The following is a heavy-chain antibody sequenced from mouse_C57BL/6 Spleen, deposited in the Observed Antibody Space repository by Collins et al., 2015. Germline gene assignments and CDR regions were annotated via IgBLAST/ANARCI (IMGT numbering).Heavy chain of an antibody. V-gene: IGHV1-75*01. Sequence: QVQLQQSGPELVKPGASVKISCKASGYTFTDYYINWVKQRPGQGLEWIGWIFPGSGSTYYNEKFKGKATLTVDKSSSTAYMLLSSLTSEDSAVYFCARSAPYYYGSSSYYFDYWGQSTTLTVSS. CDR1: GYTFTDYY. CDR2: IFPGSGST. D-gene: IGHD1-1*01. CDR3: ARSAPYYYGSSSYYFDY. J-gene: IGHJ2*01.